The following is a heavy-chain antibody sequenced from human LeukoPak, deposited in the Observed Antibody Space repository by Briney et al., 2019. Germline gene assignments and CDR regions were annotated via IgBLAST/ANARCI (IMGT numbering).Heavy chain of an antibody. CDR1: GGSFSGYY. CDR2: INHSGST. D-gene: IGHD2-2*01. J-gene: IGHJ5*02. Sequence: PSETLSLTCAVYGGSFSGYYWSWIRQPPGKELEWIGEINHSGSTNYNPSLKSRVTISVDTSKNQFSLKLSSVTAADTAVYYCARVDRYCSSTSCYNNWFDPWGQGTLVTVSS. V-gene: IGHV4-34*01. CDR3: ARVDRYCSSTSCYNNWFDP.